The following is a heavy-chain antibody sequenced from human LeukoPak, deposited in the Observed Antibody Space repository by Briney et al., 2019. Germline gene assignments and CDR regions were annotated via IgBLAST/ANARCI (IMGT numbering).Heavy chain of an antibody. J-gene: IGHJ3*02. CDR2: TYFRSKWYN. D-gene: IGHD6-13*01. CDR1: GDSVSSKSVA. V-gene: IGHV6-1*01. Sequence: SQTLSLTCAISGDSVSSKSVAWNWIRQSPSRGLEWLGRTYFRSKWYNDYAVSVESRITFSPDTSKNQFSLQLNSVTPDDTAVYYCARGGAYSGSWNEAFYIWGQGTMVTVSS. CDR3: ARGGAYSGSWNEAFYI.